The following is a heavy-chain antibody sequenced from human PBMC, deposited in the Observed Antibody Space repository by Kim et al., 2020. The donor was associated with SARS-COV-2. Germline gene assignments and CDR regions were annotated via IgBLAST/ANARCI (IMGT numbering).Heavy chain of an antibody. Sequence: NHTPHLKRRVTRSGDKSKNQFSLKLSSVTAADTAVYYCARDSGTDGGFDYWGQGTLVTVSS. CDR3: ARDSGTDGGFDY. J-gene: IGHJ4*02. D-gene: IGHD3-10*01. V-gene: IGHV4-59*01.